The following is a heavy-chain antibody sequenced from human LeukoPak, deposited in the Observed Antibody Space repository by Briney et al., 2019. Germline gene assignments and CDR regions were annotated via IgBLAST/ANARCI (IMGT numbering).Heavy chain of an antibody. V-gene: IGHV4-59*08. CDR3: ASTYSRWLPPYFDY. D-gene: IGHD5-24*01. J-gene: IGHJ4*02. Sequence: PSETLSLTCTVSGGSISSYYWSWIRQPPGKGLEWIGYIYYSGSTNYNPSLKSRVTISVDTSKNQFSLKLSSVTAADTAVYYCASTYSRWLPPYFDYWGRGTLVTVSS. CDR2: IYYSGST. CDR1: GGSISSYY.